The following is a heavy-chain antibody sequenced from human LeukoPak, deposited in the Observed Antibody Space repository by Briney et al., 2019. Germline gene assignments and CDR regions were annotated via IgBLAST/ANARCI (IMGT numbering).Heavy chain of an antibody. D-gene: IGHD5-12*01. V-gene: IGHV4-34*01. CDR3: ARGKSGTPFDY. Sequence: SESLSLTCAVYGGSFSGYYWSWIRQPPGKGLEWIGENNHSGTTNSNPSLRSRVTISVDTSKNQFSLKLSSVTAADTAVYYCARGKSGTPFDYWGQGTLVTVSS. J-gene: IGHJ4*02. CDR2: NNHSGTT. CDR1: GGSFSGYY.